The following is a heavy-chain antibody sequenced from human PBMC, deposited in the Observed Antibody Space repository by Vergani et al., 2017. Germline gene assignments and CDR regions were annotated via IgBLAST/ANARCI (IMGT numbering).Heavy chain of an antibody. J-gene: IGHJ3*01. CDR3: VRDVRVSRT. CDR2: ISDRGSIT. Sequence: EVHLSQSGGGFVQPGGSLTLSCADSGFTFANYAMTWVRQVPGMGLEWVAAISDRGSITYHADSVKGRFTISRDNAKNSLYLDMSSLRAEDTAVYYCVRDVRVSRTWGQGTLVAVSS. CDR1: GFTFANYA. V-gene: IGHV3-23*01.